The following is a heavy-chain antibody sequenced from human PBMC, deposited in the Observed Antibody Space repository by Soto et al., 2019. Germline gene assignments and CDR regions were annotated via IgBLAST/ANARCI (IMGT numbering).Heavy chain of an antibody. CDR2: FYYSGST. CDR1: GGSISSSY. D-gene: IGHD3-3*01. CDR3: ARLTTIFGVVRYWYFDL. J-gene: IGHJ2*01. Sequence: QVQLLESGPGLVKPSETLSLTCTVSGGSISSSYWSWIRQPPGRGLEWIGYFYYSGSTNYNPSLKSRVPIPVDPSKNQFSLKLGSVTAADTAVYYCARLTTIFGVVRYWYFDLWGRGTLVTVSS. V-gene: IGHV4-59*01.